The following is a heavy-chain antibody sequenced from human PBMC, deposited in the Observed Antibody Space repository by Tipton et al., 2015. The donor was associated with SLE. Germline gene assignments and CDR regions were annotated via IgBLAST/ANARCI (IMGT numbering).Heavy chain of an antibody. Sequence: GSLRLSCAASGFSVSSNYMNWVRQSPGKGLEWVSVIYRGGTTYYADSVKGRFTISRDNSKNTLYLQMNSLRAEDTAVYYCGKVLGYCSGGSCYSNAFDIWGQGTMVTVSS. V-gene: IGHV3-53*01. D-gene: IGHD2-15*01. CDR3: GKVLGYCSGGSCYSNAFDI. CDR1: GFSVSSNY. CDR2: IYRGGTT. J-gene: IGHJ3*02.